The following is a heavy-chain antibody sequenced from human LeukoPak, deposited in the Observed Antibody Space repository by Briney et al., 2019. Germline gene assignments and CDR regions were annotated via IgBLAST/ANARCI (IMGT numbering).Heavy chain of an antibody. CDR3: AKLIPGIAAGGSDY. Sequence: GGSLRLSCAASGFXFSGYWISWVRQAPGKGLEWVANIKHDGSEKYYVDSVKGRFTISRDNAKNSLYLQMNSLRAEDTAVYYCAKLIPGIAAGGSDYWGQGTLVTVSS. V-gene: IGHV3-7*02. D-gene: IGHD6-13*01. CDR1: GFXFSGYW. CDR2: IKHDGSEK. J-gene: IGHJ4*02.